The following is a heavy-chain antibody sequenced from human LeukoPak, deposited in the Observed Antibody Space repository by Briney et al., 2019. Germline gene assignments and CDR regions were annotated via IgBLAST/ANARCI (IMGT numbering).Heavy chain of an antibody. CDR1: GGSISTYY. CDR2: IYISGRT. J-gene: IGHJ4*02. D-gene: IGHD5-18*01. Sequence: SETLSLTCTVSGGSISTYYWSWIRHPSWKGLEWIGRIYISGRTNYNPSLQSRVTMSVDTSRSQFSLKLRSVTAADTAVYYCAREASDTAMATYYFDYWGQGTLVTVSS. CDR3: AREASDTAMATYYFDY. V-gene: IGHV4-4*07.